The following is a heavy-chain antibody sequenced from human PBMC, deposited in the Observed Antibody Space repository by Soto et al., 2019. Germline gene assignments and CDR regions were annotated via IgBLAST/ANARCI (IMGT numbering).Heavy chain of an antibody. CDR2: ISYDGSNK. Sequence: GSLRLSCAASGFTFSSYDMHWVRQAPGKGLEWVAVISYDGSNKYYADSVKGRFTISRDNSKNTLYLQMDSLRAEDTAVYYCAKGLLWFGDLILIYGMDVWGQGTTVTVSS. CDR1: GFTFSSYD. D-gene: IGHD3-10*01. V-gene: IGHV3-30*18. CDR3: AKGLLWFGDLILIYGMDV. J-gene: IGHJ6*02.